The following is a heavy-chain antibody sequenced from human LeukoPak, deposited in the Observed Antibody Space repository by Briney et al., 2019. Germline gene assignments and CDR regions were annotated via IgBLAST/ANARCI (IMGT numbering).Heavy chain of an antibody. CDR1: GFTFIIYS. V-gene: IGHV3-21*01. D-gene: IGHD3-10*01. Sequence: GGSLRLSCAAAGFTFIIYSRNWVRQAPGKGLEWVSAIDTSSSYIYYADSVKGRFTISRDNAKNSLYLQMNSLRAEDTAVYYCARVGRGNIQYCDYCGQGTLVTVSS. CDR2: IDTSSSYI. CDR3: ARVGRGNIQYCDY. J-gene: IGHJ4*02.